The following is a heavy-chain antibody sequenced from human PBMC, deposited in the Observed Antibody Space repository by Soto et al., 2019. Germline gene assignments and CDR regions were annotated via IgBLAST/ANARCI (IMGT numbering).Heavy chain of an antibody. Sequence: EVHLLESGGGLVQPGGALRLSCAASGFTLRNYDMSWVRKAPGKGLEWVSGTSGSGETTYYGDSVRGRFTISRDNSKNTLYLQMNSLSAEDTAVYYCAKVLYTGGSNVFDPGGQGTLVTVSS. D-gene: IGHD2-8*02. J-gene: IGHJ5*02. CDR3: AKVLYTGGSNVFDP. V-gene: IGHV3-23*01. CDR1: GFTLRNYD. CDR2: TSGSGETT.